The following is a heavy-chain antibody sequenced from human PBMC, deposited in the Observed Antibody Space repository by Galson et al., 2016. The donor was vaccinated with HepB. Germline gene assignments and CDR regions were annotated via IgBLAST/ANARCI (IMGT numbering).Heavy chain of an antibody. J-gene: IGHJ4*02. V-gene: IGHV3-30*03. D-gene: IGHD1-1*01. CDR2: VSYGGSKN. Sequence: SLRLSCAASGFSFSNYGMHWVRQAPGKGLEWVAGVSYGGSKNYYVDSVKGRFTISRDNSKNSLYLQMNSLRAEDTAVYFCARAYQYTLDYWGQGTLVTVSS. CDR1: GFSFSNYG. CDR3: ARAYQYTLDY.